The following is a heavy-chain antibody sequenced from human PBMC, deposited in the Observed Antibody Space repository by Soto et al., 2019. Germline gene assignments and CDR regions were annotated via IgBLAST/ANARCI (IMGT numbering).Heavy chain of an antibody. Sequence: SVKGSCKASGGTFSSYAISWVRQAPGQGLEWMGGIIHIFGTANYAQKFQGRVTITADESTSTAYMELSSLRSEDTAVYYCARDCSGGSCYSGTDYYSYGMDVWGQGTTVTVS. CDR3: ARDCSGGSCYSGTDYYSYGMDV. D-gene: IGHD2-15*01. V-gene: IGHV1-69*13. CDR2: IIHIFGTA. CDR1: GGTFSSYA. J-gene: IGHJ6*02.